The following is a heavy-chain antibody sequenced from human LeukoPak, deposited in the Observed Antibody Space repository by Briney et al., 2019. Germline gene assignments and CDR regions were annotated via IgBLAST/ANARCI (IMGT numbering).Heavy chain of an antibody. J-gene: IGHJ5*02. Sequence: ASVKVSCKASGYTFTGYYMHWVRQAPGQGFEWMGWINPNSGGTNYAQKFQGRVTMTRDTSISTAYMELSRLRSDDTAVYYCARETYYYDSSGYYRLAGWFDPWGQGTLVTVSS. CDR3: ARETYYYDSSGYYRLAGWFDP. D-gene: IGHD3-22*01. V-gene: IGHV1-2*02. CDR2: INPNSGGT. CDR1: GYTFTGYY.